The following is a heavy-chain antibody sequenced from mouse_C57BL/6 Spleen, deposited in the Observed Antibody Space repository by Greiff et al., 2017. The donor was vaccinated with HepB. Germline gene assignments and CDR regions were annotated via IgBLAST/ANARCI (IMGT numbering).Heavy chain of an antibody. Sequence: VQLQQSGPELVKPGDSVKISCKASGYSFTGYFMNWVMQSHGKSLEWIGRINPYNGDTFYNQKFKGKATLTVDKSYSTAHMELRSLTSEDSAVYYCARCWDYYGTGHYFDYWGQGTTLTVSS. CDR3: ARCWDYYGTGHYFDY. J-gene: IGHJ2*01. D-gene: IGHD1-1*01. V-gene: IGHV1-20*01. CDR2: INPYNGDT. CDR1: GYSFTGYF.